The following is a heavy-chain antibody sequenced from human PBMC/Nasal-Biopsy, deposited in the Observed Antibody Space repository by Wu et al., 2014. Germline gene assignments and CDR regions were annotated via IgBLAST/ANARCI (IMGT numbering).Heavy chain of an antibody. CDR2: ISPMVGRT. D-gene: IGHD6-13*01. Sequence: VKVSCKASGGTFRSHEISWVRQAPGQGLEWMGRISPMVGRTTYAQKLQGRVTIIADKSTSTVHMELTSLISEDTAVYYCAREGQKLVHPYYFYMDVWGQRDRGHRLL. CDR3: AREGQKLVHPYYFYMDV. J-gene: IGHJ6*03. CDR1: GGTFRSHE. V-gene: IGHV1-69*04.